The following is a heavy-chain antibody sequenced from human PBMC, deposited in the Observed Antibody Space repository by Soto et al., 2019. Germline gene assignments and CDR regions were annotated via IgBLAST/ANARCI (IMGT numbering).Heavy chain of an antibody. V-gene: IGHV3-30-3*01. Sequence: QVQLVESGGGVVQPGRSLRLSCAASGFTFSSYAMHWVRQAPGKGLEWVAVISYDGSNKYYADSVKGRFTISRDNSKNTLYLQMNSLRAEDTAVYYCARDAGGDSDYWAREPWSPSPQ. CDR1: GFTFSSYA. CDR2: ISYDGSNK. CDR3: ARDAGGDSDY. J-gene: IGHJ4*02. D-gene: IGHD2-21*01.